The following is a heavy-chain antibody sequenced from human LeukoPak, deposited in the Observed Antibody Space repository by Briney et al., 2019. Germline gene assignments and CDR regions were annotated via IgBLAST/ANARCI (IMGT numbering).Heavy chain of an antibody. V-gene: IGHV3-74*01. CDR2: MKSDGSIT. CDR3: AKDRRLVAAADPYFDY. J-gene: IGHJ4*02. CDR1: GFTFSSYW. D-gene: IGHD6-13*01. Sequence: PGGSLRLSCAASGFTFSSYWMHWVRQAPGKGLVWVSRMKSDGSITSYADSVKGRFTISRDNAKNTLYLQMNSLRAEDTAVYYCAKDRRLVAAADPYFDYWGQGTLVTVSS.